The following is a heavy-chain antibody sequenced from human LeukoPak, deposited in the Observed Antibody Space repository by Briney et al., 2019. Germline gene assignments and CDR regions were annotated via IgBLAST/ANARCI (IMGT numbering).Heavy chain of an antibody. D-gene: IGHD3-3*01. CDR1: GGTFSSYA. Sequence: GSSVKVSCKASGGTFSSYAISWVRQAPGQGLEWMGGIIPIFGTANYAQKFQGRVTITTDESTSTAYMELSSLRSEDTAVYYCARDRGRETYYDFWSGYSPGGHHWFDPWGQGTLVTVSS. CDR2: IIPIFGTA. V-gene: IGHV1-69*05. J-gene: IGHJ5*02. CDR3: ARDRGRETYYDFWSGYSPGGHHWFDP.